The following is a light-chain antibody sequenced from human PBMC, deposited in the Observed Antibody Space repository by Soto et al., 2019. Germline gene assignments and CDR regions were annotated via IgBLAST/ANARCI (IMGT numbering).Light chain of an antibody. J-gene: IGKJ2*01. V-gene: IGKV1-5*03. Sequence: DIQMTQSPSTLSASVGDRVTITCRASQSISSWLAWYQQKPGKAPKVLIYKASSLESGVPSRFSGSGSGTEFTLTISSLQPDDFATYYCQQYYSYPYTFGQGTKLEIK. CDR2: KAS. CDR1: QSISSW. CDR3: QQYYSYPYT.